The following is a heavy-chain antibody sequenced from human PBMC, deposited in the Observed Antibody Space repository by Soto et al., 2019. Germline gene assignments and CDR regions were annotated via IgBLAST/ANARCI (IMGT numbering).Heavy chain of an antibody. V-gene: IGHV1-69*12. Sequence: QVQLVQSGAEVKKPGSSVKVSCKASGGTLSDFAISWVRQAPGQGLEWMGGIISIFETANYAQNFHGRVTITADESTNTDYMELSSLRSDDTAVYYCARDGDTSMVTSWFDTWGQGTVVTVSS. D-gene: IGHD5-18*01. J-gene: IGHJ5*02. CDR2: IISIFETA. CDR1: GGTLSDFA. CDR3: ARDGDTSMVTSWFDT.